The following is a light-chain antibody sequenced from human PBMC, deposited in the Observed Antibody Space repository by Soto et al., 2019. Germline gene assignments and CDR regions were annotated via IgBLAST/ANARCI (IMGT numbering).Light chain of an antibody. V-gene: IGLV2-8*01. Sequence: QSALTQPPSASGSPGQSVTISWTGTSSNVGGYNYVSWYQQHPGKAPKLMISEVSKRPSGVPDRFSGSKSGNTASLTVSGLQAEDEADYYCTSYAGTNYVFGTGTKLTVL. CDR3: TSYAGTNYV. CDR2: EVS. J-gene: IGLJ1*01. CDR1: SSNVGGYNY.